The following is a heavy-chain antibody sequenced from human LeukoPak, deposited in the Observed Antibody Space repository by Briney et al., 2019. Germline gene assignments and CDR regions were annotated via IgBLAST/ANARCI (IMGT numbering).Heavy chain of an antibody. J-gene: IGHJ4*02. V-gene: IGHV1-18*01. D-gene: IGHD6-19*01. CDR3: ARYSSGWYGLYYFDY. CDR1: GYTFTSYG. Sequence: ASVKVSCKASGYTFTSYGISWVRQAPGQGLEWMGWISAYNGNTNYAQKLQGRVTMTIDTSSSTAYMELRSLRSDDTAVYYCARYSSGWYGLYYFDYWGQGTLVTVSS. CDR2: ISAYNGNT.